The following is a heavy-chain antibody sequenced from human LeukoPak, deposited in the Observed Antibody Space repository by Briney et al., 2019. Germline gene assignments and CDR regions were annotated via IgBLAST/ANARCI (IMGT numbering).Heavy chain of an antibody. CDR3: AKIATVTHPCFDY. J-gene: IGHJ4*02. V-gene: IGHV3-23*01. D-gene: IGHD4-11*01. CDR1: GFTVSSNY. CDR2: ISGSGGST. Sequence: GGSLRLSCVASGFTVSSNYMSWVRQAPGKGLEWVSAISGSGGSTYYADSVKGRFTISRDNSKNTLYLQMNSLRAEDTAVYYCAKIATVTHPCFDYWGQGTLVTVSS.